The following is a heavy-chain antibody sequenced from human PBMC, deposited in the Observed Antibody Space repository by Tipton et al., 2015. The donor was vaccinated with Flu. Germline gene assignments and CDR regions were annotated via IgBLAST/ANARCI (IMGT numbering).Heavy chain of an antibody. D-gene: IGHD3-10*01. Sequence: LRLSCTVSGGSISSYYWSWIRQPAGKGLEWIGRIYSSGGTNYNPSLKGRVTMSVDTSKNQFSLKLSSVTAADSAVYYCARGPGSGAYVIVDFWGQGTLVTVSS. CDR3: ARGPGSGAYVIVDF. V-gene: IGHV4-4*07. CDR2: IYSSGGT. CDR1: GGSISSYY. J-gene: IGHJ4*02.